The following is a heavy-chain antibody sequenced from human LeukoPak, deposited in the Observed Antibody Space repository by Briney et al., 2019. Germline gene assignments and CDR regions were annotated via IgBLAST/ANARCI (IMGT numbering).Heavy chain of an antibody. J-gene: IGHJ4*02. CDR3: ARRKFYSGSENFDY. CDR2: INHSGST. CDR1: GGSFSSYY. V-gene: IGHV4-34*01. Sequence: PSETLSLTCAVYGGSFSSYYWSWIRQPPGKGLEWIGEINHSGSTNYNPSLKSRVTISVDTSKNQFSLKLSSVTAADTAVYYCARRKFYSGSENFDYWGQGTLVTVSS. D-gene: IGHD3-10*01.